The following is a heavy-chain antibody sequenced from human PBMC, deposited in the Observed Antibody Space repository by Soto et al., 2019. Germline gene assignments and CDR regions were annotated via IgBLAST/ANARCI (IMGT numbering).Heavy chain of an antibody. J-gene: IGHJ3*02. D-gene: IGHD3-22*01. CDR3: AKGVPPDFYDSSGHDAFDI. Sequence: GGSLRLSCAASGFTFSSYAMSWVRQAPGKGLEWVSAISGSGGSTYYADSVKGRFTISRDNYKNTLYLQMNSLRAEDADVYYYAKGVPPDFYDSSGHDAFDIWGQGTMVTVSS. CDR1: GFTFSSYA. V-gene: IGHV3-23*01. CDR2: ISGSGGST.